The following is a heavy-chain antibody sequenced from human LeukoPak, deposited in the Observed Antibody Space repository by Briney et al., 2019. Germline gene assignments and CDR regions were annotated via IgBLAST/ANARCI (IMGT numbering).Heavy chain of an antibody. CDR1: GYTFTGYY. D-gene: IGHD2-15*01. CDR3: ASSKLPKRGAAFDI. Sequence: GASVKVSCKASGYTFTGYYMHWVRQAPGQGLEWMGRINPNSGGTNYAQKFQGRVTMTGDTSISTAYMELSRLRSGDAAVYYCASSKLPKRGAAFDIWGQGTMVTVSS. CDR2: INPNSGGT. J-gene: IGHJ3*02. V-gene: IGHV1-2*06.